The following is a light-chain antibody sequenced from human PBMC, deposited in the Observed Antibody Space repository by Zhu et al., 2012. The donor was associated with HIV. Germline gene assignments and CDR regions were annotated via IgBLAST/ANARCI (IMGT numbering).Light chain of an antibody. CDR3: QQRRNWPLT. V-gene: IGKV3-11*01. J-gene: IGKJ4*01. Sequence: SCRASQSASIFVAWYQQRPGQAPRLLIYDATKRATGIPARFSGSGSGTDFTLTISSLEPEDFALYYCQQRRNWPLTFGGGTRVEIK. CDR1: QSASIF. CDR2: DAT.